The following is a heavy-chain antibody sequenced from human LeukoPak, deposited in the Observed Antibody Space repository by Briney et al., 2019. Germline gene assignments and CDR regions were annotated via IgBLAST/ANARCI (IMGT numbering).Heavy chain of an antibody. CDR1: GFTFSSYS. CDR2: ISNSGDRT. V-gene: IGHV3-23*01. J-gene: IGHJ4*02. D-gene: IGHD5-24*01. Sequence: GGSLRLSCAASGFTFSSYSMNWVRQAPGKGLEWVSSISNSGDRTNYADSVKGRFTISRDNSKNTLYLQMSSLRAEDTAVYYFANRDRSGSNYWWCQGTLVTVSS. CDR3: ANRDRSGSNYW.